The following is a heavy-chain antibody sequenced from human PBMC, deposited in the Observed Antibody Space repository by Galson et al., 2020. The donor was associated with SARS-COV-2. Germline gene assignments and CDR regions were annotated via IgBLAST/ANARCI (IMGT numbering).Heavy chain of an antibody. Sequence: TGGSLRLSCEASGSTFSTYGMDWVRQAPGKGLEWVAVIWYDGSNKYYADSVKGRFTISRDNSKNTLYLQMNSLRADDTAVYYCARGSSSNAFDIWGQGTMVTVSS. CDR2: IWYDGSNK. J-gene: IGHJ3*02. V-gene: IGHV3-33*01. D-gene: IGHD3-10*01. CDR3: ARGSSSNAFDI. CDR1: GSTFSTYG.